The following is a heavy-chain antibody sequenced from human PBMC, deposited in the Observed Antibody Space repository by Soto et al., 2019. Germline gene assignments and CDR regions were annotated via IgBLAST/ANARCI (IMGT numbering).Heavy chain of an antibody. Sequence: PGGSLRLSCAASGFTFSSYAMSWVRQAPGKGLEWVSAISGSGGSTYYADSVKGRFTISSDNSKNTLYLQMNSLRAEDTAVYYCEKDGWNRSGYYSSGYWGQGTLVTVSS. CDR1: GFTFSSYA. V-gene: IGHV3-23*01. CDR2: ISGSGGST. CDR3: EKDGWNRSGYYSSGY. D-gene: IGHD3-22*01. J-gene: IGHJ4*02.